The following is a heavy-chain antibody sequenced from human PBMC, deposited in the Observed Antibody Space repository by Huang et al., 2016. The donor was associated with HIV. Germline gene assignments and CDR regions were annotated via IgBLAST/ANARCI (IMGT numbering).Heavy chain of an antibody. CDR2: VYDSGTT. D-gene: IGHD6-19*01. Sequence: QVRLQESGPGLVKPSETLSLSCTVSGDSVSSHYWGWIRHPPGKGLDWSGTVYDSGTTKYNPRLKSRITISVDTSKNGFSLNITAVSAADTAMYFCVRDQGRLAVGGIDNWFDPWGQGALVTVSS. J-gene: IGHJ5*02. V-gene: IGHV4-59*02. CDR3: VRDQGRLAVGGIDNWFDP. CDR1: GDSVSSHY.